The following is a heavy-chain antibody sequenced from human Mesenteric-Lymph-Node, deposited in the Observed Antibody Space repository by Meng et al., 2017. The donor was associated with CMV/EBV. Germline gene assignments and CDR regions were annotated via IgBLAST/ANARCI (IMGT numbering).Heavy chain of an antibody. CDR2: INTNAGNP. D-gene: IGHD2-2*01. Sequence: YAMTWVRQATGQGLEWMGWINTNAGNPTYAQGFTGRFVFSLDTSVSTAYLQISSLKAEDTAVYYCARSILQPYCSSTSCYHHAEYFQHWGQGTLVTVSS. J-gene: IGHJ1*01. V-gene: IGHV7-4-1*02. CDR1: YA. CDR3: ARSILQPYCSSTSCYHHAEYFQH.